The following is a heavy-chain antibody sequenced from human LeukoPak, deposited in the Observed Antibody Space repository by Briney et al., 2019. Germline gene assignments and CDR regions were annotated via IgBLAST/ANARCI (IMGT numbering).Heavy chain of an antibody. CDR1: GGSFSGYY. CDR3: ASPSLYCSSTNCLYYYYGMDV. V-gene: IGHV4-34*01. J-gene: IGHJ6*02. CDR2: INHSGST. D-gene: IGHD2-2*01. Sequence: SETLSLTCAVYGGSFSGYYWSWIRQPPGKGLEWIGEINHSGSTNYNPSLKSRVTISVDTSKNQFSLKLSSVTAADTAVYYCASPSLYCSSTNCLYYYYGMDVWGQGTTVTVSS.